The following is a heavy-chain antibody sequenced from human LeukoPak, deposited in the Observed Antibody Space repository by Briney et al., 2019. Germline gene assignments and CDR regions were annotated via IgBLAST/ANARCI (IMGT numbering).Heavy chain of an antibody. CDR1: GYTFTSYA. D-gene: IGHD3-22*01. J-gene: IGHJ3*02. CDR2: ISTYSGNT. Sequence: GASVTVSCKPSGYTFTSYALSWVRQAPGQGLEWMGWISTYSGNTNYAQKLQGRITMTIETSTSTAYMELRSLRSDDTAVYYCARDLRKGSTRLAMIVADAFDIWGQGTMVTVSS. CDR3: ARDLRKGSTRLAMIVADAFDI. V-gene: IGHV1-18*01.